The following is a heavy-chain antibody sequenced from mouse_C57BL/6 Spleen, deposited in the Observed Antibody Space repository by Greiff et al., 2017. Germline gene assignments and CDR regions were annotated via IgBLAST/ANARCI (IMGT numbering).Heavy chain of an antibody. CDR1: GFSLTSYG. V-gene: IGHV2-3*01. J-gene: IGHJ4*01. CDR2: IWGDGST. D-gene: IGHD1-1*01. Sequence: VQLVESGPGLVAPSQSLSITCTVSGFSLTSYGVSWVRQPPGTGLEWLGVIWGDGSTNYHSALISRLSISKDNSKSQVFLKLNSLQTDDTATYYCAKIGVSTTVVEDYAMDYWGQGTSVTVSS. CDR3: AKIGVSTTVVEDYAMDY.